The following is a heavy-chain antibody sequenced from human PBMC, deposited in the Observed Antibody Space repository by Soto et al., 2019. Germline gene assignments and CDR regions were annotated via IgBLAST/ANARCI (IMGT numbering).Heavy chain of an antibody. CDR3: ASGGSSLNFDS. CDR2: ISNIRSNK. V-gene: IGHV3-48*04. D-gene: IGHD6-6*01. CDR1: GFTFSTYS. J-gene: IGHJ4*02. Sequence: GGSLRLSCAASGFTFSTYSMNWVRQAPGKGLEWVSYISNIRSNKCYVDSVKGRFTISRDNAKNSLYLQMNSLRAEDTAVYYCASGGSSLNFDSWGQGTLVTVSS.